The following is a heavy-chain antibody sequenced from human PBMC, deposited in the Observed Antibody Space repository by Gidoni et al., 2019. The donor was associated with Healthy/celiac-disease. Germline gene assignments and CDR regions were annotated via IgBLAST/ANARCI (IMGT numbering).Heavy chain of an antibody. CDR3: ARANWSAAFYYYYMDV. Sequence: QVQLAESGGGVFKPGGSLRLSCDASGFAFSDYYMSWIRQAPGKGLEWVSCISSSSSYTNYADSVKGRFTISRDNAKNSLYLQMNSLRAEDTAVYYCARANWSAAFYYYYMDVWGKGTTVTVSS. V-gene: IGHV3-11*05. J-gene: IGHJ6*03. CDR2: ISSSSSYT. D-gene: IGHD1-20*01. CDR1: GFAFSDYY.